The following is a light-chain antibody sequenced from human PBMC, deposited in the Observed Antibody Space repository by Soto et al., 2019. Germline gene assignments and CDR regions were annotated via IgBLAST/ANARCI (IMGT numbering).Light chain of an antibody. CDR3: QQYGNSPPWT. Sequence: EIVLTQSPGTLSLSPGERATLSCRASQSVSSSYLAWYQQKPGQAPRLLIYGASRRATGIPDRFSGSGSGTDFTLTISRLEPEDFAVYYRQQYGNSPPWTFGQRTKVEIK. J-gene: IGKJ1*01. V-gene: IGKV3-20*01. CDR1: QSVSSSY. CDR2: GAS.